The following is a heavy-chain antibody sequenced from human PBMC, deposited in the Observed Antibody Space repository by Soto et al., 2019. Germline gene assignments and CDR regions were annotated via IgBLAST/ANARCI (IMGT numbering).Heavy chain of an antibody. J-gene: IGHJ6*02. CDR1: GGSVSSSY. CDR3: ARAFPRGYDFWSGYPPNYGMDV. D-gene: IGHD3-3*01. Sequence: PSETLYLTCAVYGGSVSSSYCTWTRQPPGTGLEWIGESNHSGSTNYNPSLKSRVTISVDTSKNQFSLKLSSVTAADTAVYYCARAFPRGYDFWSGYPPNYGMDVWGQGTTVTVSS. V-gene: IGHV4-34*01. CDR2: SNHSGST.